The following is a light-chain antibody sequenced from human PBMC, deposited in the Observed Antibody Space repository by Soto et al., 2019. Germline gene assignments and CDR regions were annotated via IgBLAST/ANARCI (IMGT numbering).Light chain of an antibody. V-gene: IGKV3-15*01. Sequence: EIVMTQSPATLSVSPGERATLSCRASQSVSSNLAWYQQKPGQAPRLLIYGASTRATGIPARFSGSGSGTEFTLTISSLQSEDSAVYYCQQYHQWPPVTFGGGTKVDIK. CDR3: QQYHQWPPVT. CDR2: GAS. CDR1: QSVSSN. J-gene: IGKJ4*01.